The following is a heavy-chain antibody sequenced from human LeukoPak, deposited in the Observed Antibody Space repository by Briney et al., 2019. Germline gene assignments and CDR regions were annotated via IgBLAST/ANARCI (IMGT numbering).Heavy chain of an antibody. CDR3: ASHCSGGTCYRYYFDN. V-gene: IGHV4-59*12. Sequence: SETLSLTCTVSGVSISSYYWSWIRQPPGKGLEWIAYIYYSGSTNYNPSLKSRVTISVDTSKNQFSLKLNSVTAADTAVYYCASHCSGGTCYRYYFDNWGQGTLVTVSS. CDR2: IYYSGST. J-gene: IGHJ4*02. D-gene: IGHD2-15*01. CDR1: GVSISSYY.